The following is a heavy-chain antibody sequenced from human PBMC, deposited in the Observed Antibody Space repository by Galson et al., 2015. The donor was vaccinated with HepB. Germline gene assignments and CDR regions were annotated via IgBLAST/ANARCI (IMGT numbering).Heavy chain of an antibody. V-gene: IGHV3-23*01. J-gene: IGHJ4*02. CDR1: GFTFSSYA. D-gene: IGHD6-19*01. CDR3: SKGMWGSDWSADS. Sequence: SLRLSCAASGFTFSSYAMNWVRLAPGKGLEWVSTLTSGSASTYYADSVKGRFTISRDDSTNTLYLQMNSLRADDTALYYCSKGMWGSDWSADSWGQGTLVTVSS. CDR2: LTSGSAST.